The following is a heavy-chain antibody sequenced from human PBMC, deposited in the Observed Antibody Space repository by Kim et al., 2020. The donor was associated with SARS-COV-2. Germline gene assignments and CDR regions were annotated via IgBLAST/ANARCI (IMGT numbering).Heavy chain of an antibody. CDR3: ARLCGAGYYDFWSGYFELGPSPNWFDP. D-gene: IGHD3-3*01. V-gene: IGHV4-59*08. J-gene: IGHJ5*02. Sequence: SETLSLTCTVSGGSISSYYWSWIRQPPGKGLEWIGYIYYSGSTNYNPSLKSRVTISVDTSKNQFSLKLSSVTAADTAVYYCARLCGAGYYDFWSGYFELGPSPNWFDPWGQGTLVTVSS. CDR2: IYYSGST. CDR1: GGSISSYY.